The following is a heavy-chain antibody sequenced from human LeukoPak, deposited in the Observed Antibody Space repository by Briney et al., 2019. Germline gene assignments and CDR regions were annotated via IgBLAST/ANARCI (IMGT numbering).Heavy chain of an antibody. Sequence: ASVKVSCKVSGYTLTELSMHWVRQAPGKRLEWMGGFDPEDGETIYAQKFQGRVTMTEDTSTDTAYMELSSLRSEDTAVYYCASHSSSSLFVDYWGQGTLVTVSS. CDR3: ASHSSSSLFVDY. CDR1: GYTLTELS. CDR2: FDPEDGET. D-gene: IGHD6-6*01. V-gene: IGHV1-24*01. J-gene: IGHJ4*02.